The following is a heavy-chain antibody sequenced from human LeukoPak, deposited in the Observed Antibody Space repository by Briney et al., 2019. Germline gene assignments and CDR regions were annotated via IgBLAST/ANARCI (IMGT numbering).Heavy chain of an antibody. Sequence: PSETLSLTCVVSGDSISSGGYSWSWIRQPPGKGLEWIGYIYYSGSTNYNPSLKSRVTISVDTSKNQFSLKLSSVTAADTAVYYCARDLYYYDSSGYRRFDPWGQGTLVTVSS. CDR3: ARDLYYYDSSGYRRFDP. V-gene: IGHV4-61*08. J-gene: IGHJ5*02. D-gene: IGHD3-22*01. CDR1: GDSISSGGYS. CDR2: IYYSGST.